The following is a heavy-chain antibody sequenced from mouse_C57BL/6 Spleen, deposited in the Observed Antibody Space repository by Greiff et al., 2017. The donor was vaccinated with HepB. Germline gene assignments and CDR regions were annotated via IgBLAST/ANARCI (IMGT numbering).Heavy chain of an antibody. CDR1: GYTFTDYN. D-gene: IGHD1-1*01. V-gene: IGHV1-18*01. Sequence: EVQLQQSGPELVKPGASVKIPCKASGYTFTDYNMDWVKQSHGKSLEWIGDINPNNGGTIYNQKFKGKATLTVDKSSSTAYMELRSLTSEDTAVYYCARILVGYGSSGNWYFDVWGTGTTVTVSS. CDR3: ARILVGYGSSGNWYFDV. CDR2: INPNNGGT. J-gene: IGHJ1*03.